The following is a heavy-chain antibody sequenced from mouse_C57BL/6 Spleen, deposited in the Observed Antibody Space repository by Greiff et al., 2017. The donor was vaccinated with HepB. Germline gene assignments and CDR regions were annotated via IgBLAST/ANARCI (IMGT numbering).Heavy chain of an antibody. Sequence: EVQLQQSGPGLVKPSQSLSLTCSVTGYSITSGYYWNWIRQFPGNKLEWMGYISYDGSNNYNPSLKNRISITRDTSKNQFFLKLNSVTTEDTATYYCARDLPAYAMDYWGQRTSVTVSS. CDR3: ARDLPAYAMDY. J-gene: IGHJ4*01. V-gene: IGHV3-6*01. CDR2: ISYDGSN. CDR1: GYSITSGYY.